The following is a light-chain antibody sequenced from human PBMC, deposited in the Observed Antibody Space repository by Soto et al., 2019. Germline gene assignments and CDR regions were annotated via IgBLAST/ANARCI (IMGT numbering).Light chain of an antibody. V-gene: IGKV3-11*01. Sequence: EIVLTQAPATLSLSPGERATLSCRASQSVRNSLIWYQQKPDQAPRLLMYDASNRATGIPARFSGSGSGTDFTLTISSLEHEDFAVYYCHQSSNWPITFGQGTRLEIK. CDR3: HQSSNWPIT. J-gene: IGKJ5*01. CDR1: QSVRNS. CDR2: DAS.